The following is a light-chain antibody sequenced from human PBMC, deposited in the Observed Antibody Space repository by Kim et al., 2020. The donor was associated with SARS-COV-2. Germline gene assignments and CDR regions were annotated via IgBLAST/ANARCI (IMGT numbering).Light chain of an antibody. CDR3: GTWDSSLSAWV. CDR1: SYNIGSNY. CDR2: ESN. Sequence: QSVLTQPPSMSAAPGQKVTISCSGSSYNIGSNYVSWYQQLPAAAPKLVIFESNKRPSGIPDRFSGSKSGSSATLGITGLQTGDEADYYCGTWDSSLSAWVFGGGTQLTVL. V-gene: IGLV1-51*02. J-gene: IGLJ3*02.